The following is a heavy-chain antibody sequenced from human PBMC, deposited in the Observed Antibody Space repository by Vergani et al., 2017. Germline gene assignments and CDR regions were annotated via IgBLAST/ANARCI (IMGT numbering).Heavy chain of an antibody. V-gene: IGHV1-46*03. D-gene: IGHD3-9*01. CDR3: ARGDYGILTGYRY. CDR2: INPSGGHT. CDR1: GYTFSNYY. Sequence: QVQVVQSGAEVKKSGASVKVSCKTSGYTFSNYYMHWVRQAPGQGLEWMGIINPSGGHTNYAQKFQGRVTMTRDTSTSTVYMELSSLRSEDTPIYYCARGDYGILTGYRYWVQGTLVTVSA. J-gene: IGHJ4*02.